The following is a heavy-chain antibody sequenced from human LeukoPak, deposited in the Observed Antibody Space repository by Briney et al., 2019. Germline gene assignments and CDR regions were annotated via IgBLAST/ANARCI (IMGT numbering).Heavy chain of an antibody. CDR1: GFIFSRYA. J-gene: IGHJ4*02. CDR3: AKDQQAVTAAYYFDS. CDR2: IANEGKDI. Sequence: GGSLRLSCAASGFIFSRYALHWVRQAPGKGLEWLAVIANEGKDIKYADSVKGRFTISRDNSKSALYLQMNSLRVEDTAVYYCAKDQQAVTAAYYFDSWGQGTLVTVSS. V-gene: IGHV3-30*18. D-gene: IGHD2-2*01.